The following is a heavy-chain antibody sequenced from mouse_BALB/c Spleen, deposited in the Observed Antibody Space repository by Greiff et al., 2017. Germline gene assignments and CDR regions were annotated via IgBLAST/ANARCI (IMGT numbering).Heavy chain of an antibody. CDR2: ISSGGSYT. J-gene: IGHJ3*01. CDR1: GFTFSSYA. V-gene: IGHV5-9-3*01. D-gene: IGHD2-3*01. CDR3: ARLKGFYDGYPPFAY. Sequence: EVKLVESGGGLVKPGGSLKLSCAASGFTFSSYAMSWVRQTPEKRLEWVATISSGGSYTYYPDSVKGRFTISRDNAKNTLYLQMSSLRSEDTAMYYCARLKGFYDGYPPFAYWGQGTLVTVSA.